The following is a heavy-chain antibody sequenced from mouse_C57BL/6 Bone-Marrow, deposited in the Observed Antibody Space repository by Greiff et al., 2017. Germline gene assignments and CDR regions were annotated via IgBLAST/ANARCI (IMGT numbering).Heavy chain of an antibody. CDR2: IDPSDSET. V-gene: IGHV1-52*01. D-gene: IGHD2-2*01. Sequence: QVQLQQPGAELVRPGSSVKLSCKASGYTFTSYWMHWVKQRPIQGLEWIGNIDPSDSETPYNQKFKDKATLTVDKSSSTAYMHLSSLTSEDSAVYYCARGYGYDNYAMDYWGQGTSVTVSS. J-gene: IGHJ4*01. CDR3: ARGYGYDNYAMDY. CDR1: GYTFTSYW.